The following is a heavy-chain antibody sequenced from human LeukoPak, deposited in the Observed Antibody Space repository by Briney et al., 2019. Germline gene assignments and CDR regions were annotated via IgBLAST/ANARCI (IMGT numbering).Heavy chain of an antibody. CDR3: ARGGVMYYDFWSGPPLNWFDP. CDR2: INPNSGGT. V-gene: IGHV1-2*02. J-gene: IGHJ5*02. Sequence: ASVKVSCKASGYTFTGYYMPWVRQAPGQGLEWMGWINPNSGGTNYAQKFQGRVTMTRDTSISTAYMELSRLRSDDTAVYYCARGGVMYYDFWSGPPLNWFDPWGQGTLVTVSS. D-gene: IGHD3-3*01. CDR1: GYTFTGYY.